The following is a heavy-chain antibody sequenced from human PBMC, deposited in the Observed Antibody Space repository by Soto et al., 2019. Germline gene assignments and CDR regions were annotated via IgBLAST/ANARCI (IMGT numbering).Heavy chain of an antibody. Sequence: GGSLRLSCAASGFTFSNSAMSWVRQAPGKGLEWVSSITVSGDDTYYADSVKGRLTISRDISKNTLYLQMSSLRAEDTAVYYCAKRWRSAVEYWGLGTLVTVSS. V-gene: IGHV3-23*01. J-gene: IGHJ4*02. CDR1: GFTFSNSA. CDR3: AKRWRSAVEY. D-gene: IGHD3-10*01. CDR2: ITVSGDDT.